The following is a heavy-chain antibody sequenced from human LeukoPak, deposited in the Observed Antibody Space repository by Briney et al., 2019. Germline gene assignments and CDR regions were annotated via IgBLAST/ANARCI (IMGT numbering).Heavy chain of an antibody. CDR3: AKDGSGSGDIDY. V-gene: IGHV3-23*01. J-gene: IGHJ4*02. Sequence: GGSLRLSCAASGVTFSSYAMNWVRQTPGNGLEWVSSISATSGSTFYADSVKGRFTISRDNSKNTLYLQMNSLRAEDTAVYHCAKDGSGSGDIDYWGLGTLVTVSS. CDR2: ISATSGST. D-gene: IGHD3-3*01. CDR1: GVTFSSYA.